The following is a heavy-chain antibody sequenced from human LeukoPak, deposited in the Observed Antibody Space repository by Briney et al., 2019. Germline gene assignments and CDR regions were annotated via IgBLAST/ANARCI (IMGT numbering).Heavy chain of an antibody. Sequence: GESVKISCKGSGYSFTSYWIGWVRQMPGKGLEWMGIIYPGDSDTRYSPSFQGQVTISADKSISTAYLQWSSLKASDTAMYYCARQVDTVATIKWFHPWAQGTLVTVSS. V-gene: IGHV5-51*01. CDR2: IYPGDSDT. CDR1: GYSFTSYW. D-gene: IGHD5-12*01. J-gene: IGHJ5*02. CDR3: ARQVDTVATIKWFHP.